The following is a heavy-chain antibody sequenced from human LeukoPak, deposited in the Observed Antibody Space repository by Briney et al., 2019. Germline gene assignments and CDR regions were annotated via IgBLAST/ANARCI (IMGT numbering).Heavy chain of an antibody. V-gene: IGHV1-58*01. D-gene: IGHD2-2*01. CDR3: AAHRSSTSWPPQFDY. CDR2: IVVGSGNT. J-gene: IGHJ4*02. Sequence: GTSVKVSCKASGFTFTSSAVQWVRQARGQRLEWIGWIVVGSGNTNYAQKSQERVTITRDMSTSTAYMELSSLRSEDTAVYYCAAHRSSTSWPPQFDYWGQGTLVTVSS. CDR1: GFTFTSSA.